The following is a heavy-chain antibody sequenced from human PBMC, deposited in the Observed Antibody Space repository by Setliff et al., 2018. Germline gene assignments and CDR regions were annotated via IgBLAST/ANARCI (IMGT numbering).Heavy chain of an antibody. Sequence: SETLSLTCTVSGGSISSSSYFWGWIRQPPGKGLEWIGSIYYSGSTYYNPSLKSRVTISVDTSKNQFSLKLSSVTAADTAVYYCARRATYYNFWSGYYDYWGQGTLVTVSS. V-gene: IGHV4-39*07. CDR2: IYYSGST. D-gene: IGHD3-3*01. CDR3: ARRATYYNFWSGYYDY. J-gene: IGHJ4*02. CDR1: GGSISSSSYF.